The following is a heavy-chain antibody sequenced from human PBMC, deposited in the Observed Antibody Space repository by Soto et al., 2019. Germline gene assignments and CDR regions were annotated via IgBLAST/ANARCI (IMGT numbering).Heavy chain of an antibody. CDR3: ARRSTVTYDY. CDR1: GGSLTSNSYY. J-gene: IGHJ4*02. D-gene: IGHD4-17*01. CDR2: FYYSQST. Sequence: QLRLQESGPELVKPSETLSLNCTVSGGSLTSNSYYWGWIRQPPGKGLEWIGSFYYSQSTYFNPSLKSRVTISVETSKNQYSLKLSAVTAADTAVYYCARRSTVTYDYWGQGILVTVSS. V-gene: IGHV4-39*01.